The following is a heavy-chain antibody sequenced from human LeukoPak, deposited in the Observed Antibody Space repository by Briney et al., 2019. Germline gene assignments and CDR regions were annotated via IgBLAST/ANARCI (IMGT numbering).Heavy chain of an antibody. CDR3: AKLPPVVPAAPWFDP. D-gene: IGHD2-2*01. CDR1: GFTFSNYA. J-gene: IGHJ5*02. V-gene: IGHV3-23*01. Sequence: GGSLRLSCAASGFTFSNYAMSWVRQAPGKGLEWVSAISASGGSTYYADSVKGRFTISRDNSKNTLYLRMNSLRAEDTAVYYCAKLPPVVPAAPWFDPWGQGTLVTVSS. CDR2: ISASGGST.